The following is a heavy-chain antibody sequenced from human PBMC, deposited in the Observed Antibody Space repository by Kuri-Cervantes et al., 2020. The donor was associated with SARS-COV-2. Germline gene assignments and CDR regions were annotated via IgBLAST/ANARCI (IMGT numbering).Heavy chain of an antibody. Sequence: GGSLRLSCAASGFTFSNAWMSWVRQAPGKGLEWVGRIKSKTDGGTTDYAAPVKGRFTISRDDSKNTLYLQMNSLRAEDTAVYYCAKSWKRLLWFGELLPPWDYWGQGTLVTVSS. J-gene: IGHJ4*02. D-gene: IGHD3-10*01. CDR1: GFTFSNAW. CDR3: AKSWKRLLWFGELLPPWDY. CDR2: IKSKTDGGTT. V-gene: IGHV3-15*01.